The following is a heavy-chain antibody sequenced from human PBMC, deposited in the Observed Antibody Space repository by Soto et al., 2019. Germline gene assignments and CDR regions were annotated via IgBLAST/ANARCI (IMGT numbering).Heavy chain of an antibody. D-gene: IGHD6-13*01. V-gene: IGHV3-30*18. Sequence: PGGSLRLSCAASGFTFSSYGMHWVRQAPGKGLEWVAVISYDGSNKYYADSVKGRFTISRDNSKNTLYLQMNSLRAEDTAVYYCAKGGKIAAAGLFDYWGQGTLVTVSS. CDR3: AKGGKIAAAGLFDY. J-gene: IGHJ4*02. CDR2: ISYDGSNK. CDR1: GFTFSSYG.